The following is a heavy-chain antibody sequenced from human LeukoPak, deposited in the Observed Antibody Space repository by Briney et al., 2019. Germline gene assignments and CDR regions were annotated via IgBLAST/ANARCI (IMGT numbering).Heavy chain of an antibody. D-gene: IGHD3-16*01. J-gene: IGHJ6*03. CDR2: IHFEGSNK. CDR1: GFSFTNYA. Sequence: GKSLRLSRTASGFSFTNYAMHWVRQAPGKGLEWVAGIHFEGSNKYYADSVKGRFTISRDNSKNTLYLQMDSLRAADTAVYYCAKKGGLCSRLSCYHYYFIVVWREGTTVTVSS. V-gene: IGHV3-33*06. CDR3: AKKGGLCSRLSCYHYYFIVV.